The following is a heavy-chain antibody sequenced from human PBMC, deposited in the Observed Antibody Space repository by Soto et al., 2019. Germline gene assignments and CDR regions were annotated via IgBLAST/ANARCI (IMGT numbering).Heavy chain of an antibody. D-gene: IGHD1-26*01. J-gene: IGHJ4*02. V-gene: IGHV4-34*01. CDR2: INHSGST. Sequence: PSETLSLTCAVYGGSFSGYYWSWIRQPPGKGLEWIGEINHSGSTNYNPSLKSRVTISVDTSKNQFSLKLSSVTAADTAVYYCARGRDGSYHNFDYWGQGTLVTVS. CDR3: ARGRDGSYHNFDY. CDR1: GGSFSGYY.